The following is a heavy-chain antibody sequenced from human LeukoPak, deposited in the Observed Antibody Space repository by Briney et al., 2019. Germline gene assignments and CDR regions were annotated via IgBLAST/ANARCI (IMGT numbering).Heavy chain of an antibody. D-gene: IGHD4-11*01. Sequence: GWSLRLSCAASGFTFSSYAMSWVRQAPGKGLEWVSGISGGGGSTYYADSVKGRFTISRDNSKNTLYLQMNSLRAEDTAVYYCAKDAFYSNYGIPRFDPWGQGTLVTVSS. CDR1: GFTFSSYA. CDR2: ISGGGGST. V-gene: IGHV3-23*01. CDR3: AKDAFYSNYGIPRFDP. J-gene: IGHJ5*02.